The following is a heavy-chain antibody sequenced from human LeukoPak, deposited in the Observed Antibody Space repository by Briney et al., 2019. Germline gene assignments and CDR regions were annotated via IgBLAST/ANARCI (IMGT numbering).Heavy chain of an antibody. CDR3: ARGSPGRWLQFGAFDI. CDR2: IYHSGST. V-gene: IGHV4-30-2*01. J-gene: IGHJ3*02. CDR1: GGSISSGGYS. D-gene: IGHD5-24*01. Sequence: PSETLSLTCAVSGGSISSGGYSWSWIRQPPGKGLEWIGYIYHSGSTYYNPSLKSRVTISVDRSKNQFSLKLSSVTAADTAVYYCARGSPGRWLQFGAFDIWGQGTKVTVSS.